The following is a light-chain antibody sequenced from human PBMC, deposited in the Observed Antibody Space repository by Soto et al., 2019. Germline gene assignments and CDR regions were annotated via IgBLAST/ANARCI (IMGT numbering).Light chain of an antibody. Sequence: QSVLTQPPSASGTPGQRVTISCSGSSSNIGSDFVYWYQQLPGTAPKLLIYHNYQRPSGVPDRFSGSKSGTSGSLAISDLRSEDGADYYCSAWDDSLSAYVFGAGTKLTVL. V-gene: IGLV1-47*01. CDR3: SAWDDSLSAYV. J-gene: IGLJ1*01. CDR2: HNY. CDR1: SSNIGSDF.